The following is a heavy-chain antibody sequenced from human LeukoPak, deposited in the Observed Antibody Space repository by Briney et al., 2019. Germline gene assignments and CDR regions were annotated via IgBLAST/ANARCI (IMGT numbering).Heavy chain of an antibody. CDR3: ARDERGYDSSGYYYVEGTFDY. Sequence: GGSLRLSCAASGFTFSSYSMNWVRQAPGKGPEWVSSISSSSSYIYYADSVKGRFTISRDNAKNSLYLQMNSLRAEDTAVYYCARDERGYDSSGYYYVEGTFDYWGQGTLVTVSS. CDR2: ISSSSSYI. CDR1: GFTFSSYS. V-gene: IGHV3-21*01. D-gene: IGHD3-22*01. J-gene: IGHJ4*02.